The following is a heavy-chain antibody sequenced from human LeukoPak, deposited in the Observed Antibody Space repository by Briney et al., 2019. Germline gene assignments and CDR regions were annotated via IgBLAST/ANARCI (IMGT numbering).Heavy chain of an antibody. V-gene: IGHV4-34*01. CDR2: INHSGST. CDR3: ARRRGSYYYYYMDV. CDR1: GWPFSGYY. Sequence: SETLSLTCAVYGWPFSGYYWSWIRQPPGKGLEWIGEINHSGSTNYNPSLKSRVTISVDTSRNQFSLKLSSVTAADTAVYYCARRRGSYYYYYMDVWGKGTTVTVSS. J-gene: IGHJ6*03.